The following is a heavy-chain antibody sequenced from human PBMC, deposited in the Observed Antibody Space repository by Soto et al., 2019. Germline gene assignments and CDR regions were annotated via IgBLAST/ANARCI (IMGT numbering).Heavy chain of an antibody. CDR1: GFTFNGSA. J-gene: IGHJ6*02. CDR3: TRQQQLVSPYYYYGMDV. D-gene: IGHD6-13*01. V-gene: IGHV3-73*01. Sequence: GSLRLSCAASGFTFNGSAMHWVRQASGKGLEWVGRIRSKANSYATAYAASVKGRFTISRDDSKNTAYLQMNSLKTEDTAVYYCTRQQQLVSPYYYYGMDVWGQGTTVTVSS. CDR2: IRSKANSYAT.